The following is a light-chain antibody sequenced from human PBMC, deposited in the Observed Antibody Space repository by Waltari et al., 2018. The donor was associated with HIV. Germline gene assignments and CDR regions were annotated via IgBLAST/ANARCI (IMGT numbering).Light chain of an antibody. CDR1: SSDVGSYNL. V-gene: IGLV2-23*02. CDR2: EVT. J-gene: IGLJ2*01. CDR3: CSYAGGGTLV. Sequence: QSALTQTASASRSPGHPIPTSCSGSSSDVGSYNLVSWYLRHPVTASKLLLYEVTKRPSGVSNRFSGSKFGNTASLTISGRQAEDEADYYCCSYAGGGTLVFGGGTKLTVL.